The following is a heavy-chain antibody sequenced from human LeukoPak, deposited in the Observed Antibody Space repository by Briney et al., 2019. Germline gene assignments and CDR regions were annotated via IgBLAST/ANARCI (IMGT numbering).Heavy chain of an antibody. J-gene: IGHJ5*02. CDR1: GYTFTSYY. CDR2: INPSGGST. D-gene: IGHD3-10*01. Sequence: ASVKVSCKASGYTFTSYYMHWVRQAPGQGLEWMGIINPSGGSTSYAQKFQGRVTMTRDTSTSTVYMELSSLGSEDTAVYYCARGPVLLWFGELIDPWGQGTLVTVSS. V-gene: IGHV1-46*01. CDR3: ARGPVLLWFGELIDP.